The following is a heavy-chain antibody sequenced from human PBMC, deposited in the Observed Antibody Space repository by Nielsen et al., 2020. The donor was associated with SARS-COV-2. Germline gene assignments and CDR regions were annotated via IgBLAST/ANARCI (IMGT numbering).Heavy chain of an antibody. J-gene: IGHJ3*02. Sequence: SLKISCAASGFTFEDYAMHWVRQTPGKGLEWVSGISWNSGSIGYADSVKGRFTISRDNSKKTLYLEMSRLRPEDTAVYYCVNCRTSWLDDDLYDIWGQGTMVTVSA. CDR3: VNCRTSWLDDDLYDI. CDR1: GFTFEDYA. D-gene: IGHD6-13*01. CDR2: ISWNSGSI. V-gene: IGHV3-9*01.